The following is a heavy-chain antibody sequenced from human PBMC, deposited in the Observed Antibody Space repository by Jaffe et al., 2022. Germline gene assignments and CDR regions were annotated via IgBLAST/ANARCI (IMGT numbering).Heavy chain of an antibody. CDR3: AREMKGELRVPSALPKGSLRTQYYYYMDV. CDR1: GGSISSYY. D-gene: IGHD1-7*01. Sequence: QVQLQESGPGLVKPSETLSLTCTVSGGSISSYYWSWIRQPPGKGLEWIGYIYYSGSTNYNPSLKSRVTISVDTSKNQFSLKLSSVTAADTAVYYCAREMKGELRVPSALPKGSLRTQYYYYMDVWGKGTTVTVSS. V-gene: IGHV4-59*01. CDR2: IYYSGST. J-gene: IGHJ6*03.